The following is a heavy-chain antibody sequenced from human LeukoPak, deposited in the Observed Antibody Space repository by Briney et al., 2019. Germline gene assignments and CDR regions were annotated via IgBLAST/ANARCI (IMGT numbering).Heavy chain of an antibody. D-gene: IGHD6-6*01. CDR2: IYYSGST. V-gene: IGHV4-59*01. J-gene: IGHJ3*02. CDR1: GGSISSYY. Sequence: SETLSLTCTVSGGSISSYYWSWIRQPPGKGLEWIGYIYYSGSTNYNPSLKSRVTISVDTSKNQFSLKLSSVTAADTAVYYCARVSSSLAKGAFDIWGQGTMVTVSS. CDR3: ARVSSSLAKGAFDI.